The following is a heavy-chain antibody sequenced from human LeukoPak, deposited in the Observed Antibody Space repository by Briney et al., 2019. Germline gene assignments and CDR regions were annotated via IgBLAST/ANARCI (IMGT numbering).Heavy chain of an antibody. Sequence: PSETLSLTCAVSGGSISSGGYSWSWIRQPPGKGLEWIGYIYHSRSTYYNPSLKSRVTISVDRSKNQFSLKLSSVTAADTAVYYCARAEGWFDPWGQGTLVTVSS. CDR1: GGSISSGGYS. CDR3: ARAEGWFDP. V-gene: IGHV4-30-2*01. J-gene: IGHJ5*02. CDR2: IYHSRST.